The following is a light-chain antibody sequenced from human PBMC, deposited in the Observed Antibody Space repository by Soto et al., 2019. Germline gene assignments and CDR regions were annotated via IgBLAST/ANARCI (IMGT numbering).Light chain of an antibody. V-gene: IGKV1-5*03. CDR3: QQYYNFCT. Sequence: DIQMTQSPSTLSASVGDTVTITCRASQSIGSSLAWYQQKPGKAPNLLIYKASNLESVVPSRFTGSESETEYPIIIGNLQHDDFATYCCQQYYNFCTFGQGTKVEIK. J-gene: IGKJ1*01. CDR1: QSIGSS. CDR2: KAS.